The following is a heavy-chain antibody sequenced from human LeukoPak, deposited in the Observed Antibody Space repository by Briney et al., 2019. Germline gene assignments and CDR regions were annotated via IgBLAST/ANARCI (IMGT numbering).Heavy chain of an antibody. V-gene: IGHV3-23*01. CDR3: AKCTRVGSLWDY. J-gene: IGHJ4*02. D-gene: IGHD1-1*01. CDR1: GFTFSSYG. Sequence: GGSLRLSCAASGFTFSSYGMSWVRQAPGKGLEWVSAISGSGGSTYYADSVKGRFTISRDNSKNTLYLQMNSLRAEDTAVYYCAKCTRVGSLWDYWGLGTLVTVSS. CDR2: ISGSGGST.